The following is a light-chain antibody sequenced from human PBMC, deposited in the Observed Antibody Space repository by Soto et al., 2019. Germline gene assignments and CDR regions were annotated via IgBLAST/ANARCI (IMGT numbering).Light chain of an antibody. J-gene: IGKJ1*01. Sequence: EIVMTQSPATLSVSPGERATRSCRASQSVSSKVAWYQQKPGQAPRLLIYGASTRATGIPARFSGSGSGTEFTLTISSLQSEDFAVYYCQQYNNWLWTFGQGTKVEI. CDR1: QSVSSK. V-gene: IGKV3-15*01. CDR3: QQYNNWLWT. CDR2: GAS.